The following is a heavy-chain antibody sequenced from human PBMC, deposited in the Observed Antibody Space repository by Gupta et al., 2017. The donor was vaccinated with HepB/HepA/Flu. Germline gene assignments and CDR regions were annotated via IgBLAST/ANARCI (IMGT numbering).Heavy chain of an antibody. CDR2: ISYDGSNK. D-gene: IGHD6-13*01. J-gene: IGHJ6*02. V-gene: IGHV3-30*03. CDR3: ARGAAAGQDYYYYGMDV. CDR1: GFTFSSYG. Sequence: QVQLVESGGGVVQPGRSLRLACAASGFTFSSYGMHWVRQAPGKGLEWVAVISYDGSNKYYADSVKGRFTISRDNSKNTLYLQMNSLRAEDTAVYYCARGAAAGQDYYYYGMDVWGQGTTVTVSS.